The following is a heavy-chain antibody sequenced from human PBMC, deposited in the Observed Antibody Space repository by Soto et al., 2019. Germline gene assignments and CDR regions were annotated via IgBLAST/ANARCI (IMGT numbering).Heavy chain of an antibody. CDR3: ARGSLRSRVDY. V-gene: IGHV4-59*02. CDR2: ISYSGSS. CDR1: GGSVITDY. Sequence: QVQLQESGPGLVKPSETLSLTCTVSGGSVITDYWSWIRQPPGKGLEWIGYISYSGSSNYNPSLKSRVPISLDPSKNQFSLKLSSVTAADTAVYYCARGSLRSRVDYWGQGTLVTVSS. D-gene: IGHD3-10*01. J-gene: IGHJ4*02.